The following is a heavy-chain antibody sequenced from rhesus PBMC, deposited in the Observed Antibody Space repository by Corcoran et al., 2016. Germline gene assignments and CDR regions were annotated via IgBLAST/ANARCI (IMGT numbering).Heavy chain of an antibody. V-gene: IGHV3S5*01. D-gene: IGHD2-2*01. CDR3: SNHQDYLEYFDF. CDR2: INSGGGNT. CDR1: GFSFSSYG. J-gene: IGHJ1*01. Sequence: EVQLVETGGGLVQPGGSLKLSCAASGFSFSSYGMSWVRQAPGKGLEWLSTINSGGGNTHYADSVKGRFTIARDNSKNTLSLQMNSLRAEDTAVYYCSNHQDYLEYFDFWGQGALVTVSS.